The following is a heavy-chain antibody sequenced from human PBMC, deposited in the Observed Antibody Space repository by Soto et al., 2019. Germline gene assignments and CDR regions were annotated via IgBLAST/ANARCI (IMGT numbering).Heavy chain of an antibody. V-gene: IGHV3-21*01. Sequence: EVQLVESGGGLVKPGGSLRLSCAASGFTFSSYSMNWARQAPGKGLEWVSSISSSSSYIYYADSVKGRFTISRDNAKNSLYLQMNSLRAEDTAVYYCARTPSAQISSWYYYYYYMDVWGKGTTVTVSS. CDR2: ISSSSSYI. J-gene: IGHJ6*03. CDR3: ARTPSAQISSWYYYYYYMDV. D-gene: IGHD6-13*01. CDR1: GFTFSSYS.